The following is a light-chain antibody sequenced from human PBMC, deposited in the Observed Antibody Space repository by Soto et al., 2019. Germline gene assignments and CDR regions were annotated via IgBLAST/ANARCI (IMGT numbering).Light chain of an antibody. CDR2: EGS. J-gene: IGLJ1*01. Sequence: QSVLTQPASVSGSPGQSITISCTGTSSDVGSYNLVSWYQQHPGKAPKLMIYEGSKRPSGVSNRFSGSKSGNTASLTISGLQAEDEAYYYCCSYAGSSTVFGTGTKLTVL. CDR1: SSDVGSYNL. CDR3: CSYAGSSTV. V-gene: IGLV2-23*03.